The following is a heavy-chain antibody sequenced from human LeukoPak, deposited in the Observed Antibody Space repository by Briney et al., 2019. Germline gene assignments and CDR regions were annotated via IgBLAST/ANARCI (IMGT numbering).Heavy chain of an antibody. Sequence: GSSVKVSCKASGGTFSSYAISWVRQAPGQGLEWMGRIIPILGIANYAQKFQGRVTITADRSTSTAYMELSSLRSEDTAVYYCARAEGRYYDILTGYYSWGQGTLVTVSS. J-gene: IGHJ4*02. CDR2: IIPILGIA. D-gene: IGHD3-9*01. V-gene: IGHV1-69*04. CDR1: GGTFSSYA. CDR3: ARAEGRYYDILTGYYS.